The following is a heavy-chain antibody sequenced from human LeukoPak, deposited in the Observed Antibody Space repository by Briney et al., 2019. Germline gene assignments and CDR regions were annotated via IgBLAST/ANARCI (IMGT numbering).Heavy chain of an antibody. V-gene: IGHV1-18*01. CDR3: ARAGNDYGGYRHSKPFDY. CDR1: GYTFTSYG. J-gene: IGHJ4*02. D-gene: IGHD4-17*01. CDR2: ISAHNGNT. Sequence: ASVKVSCKASGYTFTSYGISWVRQAPGQGLEWMGWISAHNGNTNYAQKLQGRVTMTTDTSTSTAYMELRSLRSDDTAVYYCARAGNDYGGYRHSKPFDYWGQGTLVTVSS.